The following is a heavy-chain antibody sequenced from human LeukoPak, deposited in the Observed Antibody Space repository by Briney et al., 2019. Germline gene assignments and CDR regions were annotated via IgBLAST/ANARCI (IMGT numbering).Heavy chain of an antibody. Sequence: GGSLRLSCAASGFTVSSKYMSWVRQAPGKGLEWVSVIYSGGSTYYADSVKGRFTISRDNSKNTLYLQMNSLRAEDTAVYYCARERVSGTSYYYYGMDVWGQGTTVTVSS. J-gene: IGHJ6*02. D-gene: IGHD1-14*01. CDR1: GFTVSSKY. CDR2: IYSGGST. CDR3: ARERVSGTSYYYYGMDV. V-gene: IGHV3-53*01.